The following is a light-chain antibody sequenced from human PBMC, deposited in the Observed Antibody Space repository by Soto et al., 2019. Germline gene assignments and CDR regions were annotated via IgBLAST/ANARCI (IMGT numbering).Light chain of an antibody. CDR3: QQYGRSPGT. V-gene: IGKV3-20*01. CDR2: ATS. CDR1: QAVSSNF. J-gene: IGKJ1*01. Sequence: EIVLTQSPGTLSLSPGQRATLSCRVSQAVSSNFLGWYQQKPGQAPRLLIYATSNRATGIPDRLSGSGSGTDFTLTIRRLEPEDFAVYYCQQYGRSPGTFGQGSKLEMK.